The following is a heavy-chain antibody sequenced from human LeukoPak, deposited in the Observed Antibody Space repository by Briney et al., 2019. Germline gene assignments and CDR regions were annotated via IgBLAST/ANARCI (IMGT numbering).Heavy chain of an antibody. D-gene: IGHD5-18*01. J-gene: IGHJ3*02. CDR3: ARWDTPMGTDAFDI. V-gene: IGHV1-2*02. CDR2: INPNSGDT. Sequence: APVKVSCKTSGYTFTGYYMHWVRQAPGQGLEWMGWINPNSGDTNYAQKFQGRVTMTRDTSFSTAYMELSRLRSDDTAVYYCARWDTPMGTDAFDIWGQGTMVTVSS. CDR1: GYTFTGYY.